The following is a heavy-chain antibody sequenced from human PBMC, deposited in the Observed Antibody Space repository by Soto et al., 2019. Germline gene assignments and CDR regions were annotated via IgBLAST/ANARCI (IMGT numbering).Heavy chain of an antibody. CDR1: GYSLSGYY. D-gene: IGHD6-13*01. CDR2: INPNSGGT. CDR3: ARGRGIAAPGPNWFDP. J-gene: IGHJ5*02. Sequence: ASVKVSCKASGYSLSGYYLHWVRQAPGQGPEWMGWINPNSGGTKYVQKFQGRVTMTRDTSISTVYLELSRLRSDDTAVYSCARGRGIAAPGPNWFDPWGQGTLVTVSS. V-gene: IGHV1-2*02.